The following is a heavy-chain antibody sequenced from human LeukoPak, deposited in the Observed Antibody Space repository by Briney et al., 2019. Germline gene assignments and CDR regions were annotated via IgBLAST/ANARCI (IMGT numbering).Heavy chain of an antibody. J-gene: IGHJ6*03. CDR2: MNPNSGNT. CDR3: ARAASWSPIGDSYYYMDV. CDR1: GYTFTIYD. D-gene: IGHD6-13*01. V-gene: IGHV1-8*01. Sequence: ASVKVSCKASGYTFTIYDINWVRQATGQGLEWMGWMNPNSGNTGYAQKFQGRVTMTRNTSISTAYMELNSLRSKDTAVYYCARAASWSPIGDSYYYMDVWGKGTTVTISS.